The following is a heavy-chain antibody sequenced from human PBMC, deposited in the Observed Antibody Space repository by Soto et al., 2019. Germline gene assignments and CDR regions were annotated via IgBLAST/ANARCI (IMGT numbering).Heavy chain of an antibody. Sequence: ASVKVSCKASGYTFTSYGISWVRQAPGQGLEWMGWISAYNGNTNYAQKLQGRVTMTTDTSTSTAYMELRSLRSDDTAVYYCARDRDRIAAAGTGYYYYGMDVWGQGTTVTVS. CDR2: ISAYNGNT. CDR3: ARDRDRIAAAGTGYYYYGMDV. D-gene: IGHD6-13*01. V-gene: IGHV1-18*01. J-gene: IGHJ6*02. CDR1: GYTFTSYG.